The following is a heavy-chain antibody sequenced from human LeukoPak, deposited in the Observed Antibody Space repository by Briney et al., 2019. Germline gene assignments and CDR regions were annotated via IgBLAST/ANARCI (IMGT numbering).Heavy chain of an antibody. CDR2: IWYGGNNK. V-gene: IGHV3-33*06. J-gene: IGHJ3*02. Sequence: GRSLRLSCAASGFTFSSYGMHWVRQAPGKGLEWVAVIWYGGNNKYYADSVKGRFTIYRDNSKNTLYLQMNSLRAEDTAVYYCAKGNGNAFDIWGQGTMVTVSS. CDR3: AKGNGNAFDI. CDR1: GFTFSSYG. D-gene: IGHD1-26*01.